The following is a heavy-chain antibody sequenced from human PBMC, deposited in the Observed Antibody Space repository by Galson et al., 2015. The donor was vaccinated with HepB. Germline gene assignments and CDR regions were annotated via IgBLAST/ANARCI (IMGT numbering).Heavy chain of an antibody. CDR2: VDPEDGET. J-gene: IGHJ4*02. CDR3: ATIFPTTSRLFNY. V-gene: IGHV1-69-2*01. CDR1: GYAFTDFF. Sequence: VKVSCKVSGYAFTDFFIHWVQQAPGKGLEWMGLVDPEDGETIYEEKFQGRLTITADTSTDTAYMELSSLRSEDTAVYYCATIFPTTSRLFNYWGQGTLVTVSS. D-gene: IGHD2-21*01.